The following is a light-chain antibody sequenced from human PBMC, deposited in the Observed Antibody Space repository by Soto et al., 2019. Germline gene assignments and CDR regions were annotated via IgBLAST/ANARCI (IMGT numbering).Light chain of an antibody. Sequence: QPVLTQSPSASASLGASVKLTCTLSSGHSSYGIAWHQQQPEKGPRYLMKVDSDGSHSKGDGIPDRFSGSSSGDERYLTISSLQSEDEAEYYCQAWGTGVHVVFGGGTKVTVL. J-gene: IGLJ2*01. CDR1: SGHSSYG. CDR2: VDSDGSH. V-gene: IGLV4-69*02. CDR3: QAWGTGVHVV.